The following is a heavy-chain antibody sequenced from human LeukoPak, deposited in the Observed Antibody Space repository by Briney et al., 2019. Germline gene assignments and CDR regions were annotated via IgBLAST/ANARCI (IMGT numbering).Heavy chain of an antibody. CDR1: GYSISTGYF. Sequence: PSETLSLTCAVSGYSISTGYFWGWIRQSPGQGLEWIGSILHTGSTSYNPSFKRRATLSVDTSKNEFSLKLTSVNATDTAIYYCASPRGTYIDYWGQGILVTVSS. CDR2: ILHTGST. J-gene: IGHJ4*02. CDR3: ASPRGTYIDY. V-gene: IGHV4-38-2*01. D-gene: IGHD3-16*01.